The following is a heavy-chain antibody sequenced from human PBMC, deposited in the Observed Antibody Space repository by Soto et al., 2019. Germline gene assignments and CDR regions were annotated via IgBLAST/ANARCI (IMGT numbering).Heavy chain of an antibody. CDR2: INHSGST. CDR3: ARGPTVSNFDY. D-gene: IGHD4-17*01. V-gene: IGHV4-34*01. J-gene: IGHJ4*02. CDR1: GGSFSGYY. Sequence: LSLTCAVYGGSFSGYYWSWIRQPPGKGLEWIGEINHSGSTNYNPSLKSRVTISVDTSKNQFSLKLSSVTAADTAVYYCARGPTVSNFDYWGQGTLVTVSS.